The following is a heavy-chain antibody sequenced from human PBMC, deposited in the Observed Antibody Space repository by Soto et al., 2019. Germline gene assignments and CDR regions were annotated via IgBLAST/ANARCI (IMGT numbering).Heavy chain of an antibody. CDR3: AREWEHLYFDY. J-gene: IGHJ4*02. CDR2: VYYTGST. D-gene: IGHD1-26*01. Sequence: SETLSLTCTVSGGSVSSASYYWSWIRQPPGKGLEWIGYVYYTGSTNYNPSLKSRVTISVDTSKNQFSLKLTSVAAADTAMYYRAREWEHLYFDYWGQGTLVTVSS. V-gene: IGHV4-61*01. CDR1: GGSVSSASYY.